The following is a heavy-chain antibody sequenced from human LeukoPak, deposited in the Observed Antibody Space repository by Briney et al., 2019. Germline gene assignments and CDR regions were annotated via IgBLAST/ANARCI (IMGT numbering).Heavy chain of an antibody. Sequence: PGGSLRLSCAASGFTVSSNYMSWVRQAPGKGLEWVSVIYSGGSTYYADSVKGRFTISRDNSKNTLYLQMNSLRAEDTAVYYCARDSYTYDSSGYAGGFDYWGQGTLVTVSS. CDR2: IYSGGST. CDR3: ARDSYTYDSSGYAGGFDY. J-gene: IGHJ4*02. CDR1: GFTVSSNY. D-gene: IGHD3-22*01. V-gene: IGHV3-66*02.